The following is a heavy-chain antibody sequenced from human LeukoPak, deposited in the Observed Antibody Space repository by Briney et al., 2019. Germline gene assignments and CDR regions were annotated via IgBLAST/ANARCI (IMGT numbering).Heavy chain of an antibody. CDR2: IYYSGST. CDR1: GGSFSGYY. Sequence: KTSETLSLTCAVYGGSFSGYYWSWIRQPPGKGLEWIGYIYYSGSTNYNPSLKSRVTISVDTSKNQFSLKLSSVTAADTAVYYCARLRPPYYYYDSSGYIDYWGQGTLVTVSS. J-gene: IGHJ4*02. D-gene: IGHD3-22*01. V-gene: IGHV4-59*01. CDR3: ARLRPPYYYYDSSGYIDY.